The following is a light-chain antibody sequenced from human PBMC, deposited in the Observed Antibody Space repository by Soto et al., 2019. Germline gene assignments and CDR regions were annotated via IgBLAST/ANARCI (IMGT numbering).Light chain of an antibody. CDR2: AAS. J-gene: IGKJ2*01. CDR1: QGIRID. Sequence: DIKMTQSPSSLPASVGDRVTIIGRASQGIRIDLGWYQQKPGKAPKRLIYAASSLDGGVPSRFSGSGSGTEFTLTISSLQPEDFATYYCLQHNTYPYTFGQGTKLEIK. V-gene: IGKV1-17*01. CDR3: LQHNTYPYT.